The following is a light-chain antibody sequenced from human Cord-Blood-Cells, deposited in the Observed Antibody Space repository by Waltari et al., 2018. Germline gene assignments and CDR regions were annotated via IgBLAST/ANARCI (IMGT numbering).Light chain of an antibody. CDR1: SSNIGAGYD. J-gene: IGLJ2*01. CDR2: GNS. V-gene: IGLV1-40*01. Sequence: QSVLTQPPSVSGAPGQRVTIPRTGSSSNIGAGYDVPWYPQLPGTAPKLLIYGNSNRPSGVPDRFSGSKSGTSASLAITGLQAEDEADYYCQSYDSSLSGHVVFGGGTKLTVL. CDR3: QSYDSSLSGHVV.